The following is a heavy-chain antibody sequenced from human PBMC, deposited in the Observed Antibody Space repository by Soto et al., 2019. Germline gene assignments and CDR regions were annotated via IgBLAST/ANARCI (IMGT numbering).Heavy chain of an antibody. CDR1: GFTFSSYK. D-gene: IGHD1-26*01. J-gene: IGHJ3*02. CDR2: ISGSSNEI. Sequence: GGSLRLSCAASGFTFSSYKMNWVRQAPGKGLEWISYISGSSNEIFHADSVRGRFTISRDNAKNSLYLQMNSLRDEDTAVFYCASLSLQNSGFDIWGQGTMVTVSS. CDR3: ASLSLQNSGFDI. V-gene: IGHV3-48*02.